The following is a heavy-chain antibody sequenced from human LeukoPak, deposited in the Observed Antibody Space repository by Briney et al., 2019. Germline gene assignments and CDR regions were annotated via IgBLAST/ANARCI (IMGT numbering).Heavy chain of an antibody. Sequence: PGGSLRLSCAASGFTFSSYAMSWVRQAPGKGLEWVSGISWNSGSIGYADSVKGRFTISRDNAKNSLYLQMNSLRAEDTALYYCAKDLGARYYYYGMDVWGQGTTVTVSS. D-gene: IGHD1-26*01. CDR1: GFTFSSYA. V-gene: IGHV3-9*01. J-gene: IGHJ6*02. CDR3: AKDLGARYYYYGMDV. CDR2: ISWNSGSI.